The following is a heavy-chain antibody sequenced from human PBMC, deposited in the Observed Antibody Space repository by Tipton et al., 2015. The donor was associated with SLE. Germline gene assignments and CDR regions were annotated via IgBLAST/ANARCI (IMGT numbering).Heavy chain of an antibody. CDR1: GYSISSGYY. D-gene: IGHD3-9*01. V-gene: IGHV4-38-2*02. CDR3: ARDDWGNYYGMDV. J-gene: IGHJ6*02. Sequence: TLSLTCAVSGYSISSGYYWGWIRQPPGKGLEWIGSIYHSGSTYYNPSLKSRVTISLDPPENQFSLKLSSVTAADTAVYYCARDDWGNYYGMDVWGQGTTVTISS. CDR2: IYHSGST.